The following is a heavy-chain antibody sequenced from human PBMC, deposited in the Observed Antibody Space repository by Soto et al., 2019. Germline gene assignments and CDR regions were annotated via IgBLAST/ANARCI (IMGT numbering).Heavy chain of an antibody. CDR2: IIPIFGTA. J-gene: IGHJ4*02. CDR1: GRTFSSYA. Sequence: QAQLVQSGAEVKKPGSSVKVSCKASGRTFSSYAISWVRQAPGQGLEWMGGIIPIFGTANYAQKFQGRVTITADESTSTAYMELSSLISEDTAVYYCERARMDTGLGGYCFDYWGQGTLVTVSS. CDR3: ERARMDTGLGGYCFDY. D-gene: IGHD5-18*01. V-gene: IGHV1-69*01.